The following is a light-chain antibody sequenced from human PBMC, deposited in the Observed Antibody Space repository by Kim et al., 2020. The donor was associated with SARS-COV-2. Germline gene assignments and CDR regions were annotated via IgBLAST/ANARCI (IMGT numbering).Light chain of an antibody. CDR2: DNN. V-gene: IGLV1-51*01. Sequence: HKVTNCCSRISSNMGNNYVSWYQRLPRTAPKRRIYDNNKRPSGIPDRFSGSKSDTSATLGITGLQTGDEADYYCGTWDSSLSARVFGGGTQLTVL. CDR1: SSNMGNNY. CDR3: GTWDSSLSARV. J-gene: IGLJ3*02.